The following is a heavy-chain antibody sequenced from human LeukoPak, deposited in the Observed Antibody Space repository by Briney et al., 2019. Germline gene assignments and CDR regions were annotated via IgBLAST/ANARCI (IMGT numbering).Heavy chain of an antibody. CDR3: AKDRGFGYHDSSGYYPY. CDR2: VSYDGSNK. J-gene: IGHJ4*02. CDR1: GFTFSSYG. D-gene: IGHD3-22*01. Sequence: PGGSLRLSCAASGFTFSSYGMHWVRQAPGKGLEWVAVVSYDGSNKYYADSVKGRFTISRDNSKSTLYLQMNSLRAEDTAVYYCAKDRGFGYHDSSGYYPYWGQGTLVTVSS. V-gene: IGHV3-30*18.